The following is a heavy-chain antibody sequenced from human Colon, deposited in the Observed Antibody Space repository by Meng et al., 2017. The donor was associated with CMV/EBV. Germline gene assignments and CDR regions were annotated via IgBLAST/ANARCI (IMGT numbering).Heavy chain of an antibody. CDR3: ARAREVGYSAYDYYDF. Sequence: SGYTFSSYGLSWVRQAPGHVLEWMGWISTYNGNTDYAQKFPGRVTMTTDPLTRTAYMELTSLKSDDTAVFYCARAREVGYSAYDYYDFWGQGTLVTVSS. CDR1: GYTFSSYG. CDR2: ISTYNGNT. V-gene: IGHV1-18*01. J-gene: IGHJ4*02. D-gene: IGHD5-12*01.